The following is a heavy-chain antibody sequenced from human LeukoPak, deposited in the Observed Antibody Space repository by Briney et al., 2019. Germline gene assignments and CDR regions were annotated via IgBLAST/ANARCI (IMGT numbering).Heavy chain of an antibody. CDR3: ARLGYCSGGSCSSFDY. CDR2: ISSGSTYI. D-gene: IGHD2-15*01. Sequence: GGSLRLSCAASGFTVSSNFMNWVRQAPGKGLEWVSSISSGSTYIYYADSVKGRFTISRDNAKNSLYLQMNSLRAEDTAVYYCARLGYCSGGSCSSFDYWGQGTLVTVSS. J-gene: IGHJ4*02. CDR1: GFTVSSNF. V-gene: IGHV3-21*01.